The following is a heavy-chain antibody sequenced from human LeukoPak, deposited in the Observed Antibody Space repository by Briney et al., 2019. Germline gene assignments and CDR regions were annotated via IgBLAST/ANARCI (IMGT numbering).Heavy chain of an antibody. CDR1: GGSISSYY. J-gene: IGHJ4*02. V-gene: IGHV4-59*01. D-gene: IGHD6-25*01. CDR3: ARRGRNSSGWQDYL. CDR2: IYHTGST. Sequence: PSETLSLTCTVSGGSISSYYWSWLRQPPGKGLEWIANIYHTGSTNYNPSLSSRVTISIDTAKNQFSLKLTSVTAADTAEYYCARRGRNSSGWQDYLWGQGTLVTVSS.